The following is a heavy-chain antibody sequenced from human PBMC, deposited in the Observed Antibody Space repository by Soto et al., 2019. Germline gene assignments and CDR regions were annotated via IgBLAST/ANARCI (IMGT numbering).Heavy chain of an antibody. CDR3: AKEHTLHNSGWVFDF. CDR1: GFTFSSYG. CDR2: ISYDGSLI. J-gene: IGHJ4*02. Sequence: QVQLVESGGGVVQPGGSLRLSCAASGFTFSSYGIQWVRQAPGKGLEWVVVISYDGSLIYYADSVKGRFTISRDNSKNTLYLQMNSLRVEDTAVYYCAKEHTLHNSGWVFDFWGQGALVTVSP. D-gene: IGHD6-19*01. V-gene: IGHV3-30*18.